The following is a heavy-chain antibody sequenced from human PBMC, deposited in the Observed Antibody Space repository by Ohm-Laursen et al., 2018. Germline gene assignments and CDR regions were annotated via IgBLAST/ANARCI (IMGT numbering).Heavy chain of an antibody. J-gene: IGHJ4*02. Sequence: SLRLSCAGSGFTFSTYWMNWFRQAPGKGLESVASINQDGSEKYFVDSVRGRFTIYRDNAKNSLYLQMNSLRAEDTAVYYCVRDRRGGSIELRAGGQGALVTVSS. D-gene: IGHD6-6*01. CDR3: VRDRRGGSIELRA. V-gene: IGHV3-7*01. CDR1: GFTFSTYW. CDR2: INQDGSEK.